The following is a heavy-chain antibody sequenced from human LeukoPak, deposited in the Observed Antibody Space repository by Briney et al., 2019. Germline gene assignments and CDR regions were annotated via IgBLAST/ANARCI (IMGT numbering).Heavy chain of an antibody. D-gene: IGHD3-22*01. Sequence: PGGSLRLSCAASGFTFSSYSMNWVRLAPGKGLEWVSSISSSSSYIYYADSVKGRFTISRDNAKNSLYLQMNSLRAEDTAVYYCARDVDYYDSSGYRLDYWGQGTLVTVSS. CDR2: ISSSSSYI. J-gene: IGHJ4*02. CDR1: GFTFSSYS. V-gene: IGHV3-21*01. CDR3: ARDVDYYDSSGYRLDY.